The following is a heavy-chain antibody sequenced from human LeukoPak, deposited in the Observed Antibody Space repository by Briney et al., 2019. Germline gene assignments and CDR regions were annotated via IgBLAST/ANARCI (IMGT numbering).Heavy chain of an antibody. Sequence: SETLSLTCTVSGGSIISSAYYWSWIRQPPGKGLEWGGYIYYSGSTYYNPSLKSRVNISLDTSKNQLSVKLSSVNAADTAVYYCVRTEVSSGSEDYWGQGTLVTVSS. J-gene: IGHJ4*02. V-gene: IGHV4-30-4*08. CDR1: GGSIISSAYY. CDR3: VRTEVSSGSEDY. CDR2: IYYSGST. D-gene: IGHD6-19*01.